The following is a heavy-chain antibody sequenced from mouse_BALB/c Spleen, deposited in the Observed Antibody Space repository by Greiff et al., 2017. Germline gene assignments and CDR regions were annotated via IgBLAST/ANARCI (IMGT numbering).Heavy chain of an antibody. CDR2: ISNGGGST. CDR1: GFTFSSYT. J-gene: IGHJ4*01. Sequence: EVKVVESGGGLVQPGGSLKLSCAASGFTFSSYTMSWVRQTPEKRLEWVAYISNGGGSTYYPDTVKGRFTISRDNAKNTLYLQMSSLKSEDTAMYYCARRGTTAPMDYWGQGTSVTVSS. V-gene: IGHV5-12-2*01. CDR3: ARRGTTAPMDY. D-gene: IGHD1-2*01.